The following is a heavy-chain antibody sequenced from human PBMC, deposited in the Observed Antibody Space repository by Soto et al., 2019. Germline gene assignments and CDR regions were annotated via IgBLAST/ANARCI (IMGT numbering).Heavy chain of an antibody. CDR3: ARDRVAMDQYGTAYYYYGMDV. D-gene: IGHD5-18*01. CDR2: ISSSSSYI. V-gene: IGHV3-21*01. CDR1: GLTFSSYS. Sequence: GGTLVLCCQASGLTFSSYSLNWVRQGPGKGLEWVSSISSSSSYIYYADSVKGRFTISRDNAKNSLYLQMNSLRAEDTAVYYCARDRVAMDQYGTAYYYYGMDVWGQGTTVTVSS. J-gene: IGHJ6*02.